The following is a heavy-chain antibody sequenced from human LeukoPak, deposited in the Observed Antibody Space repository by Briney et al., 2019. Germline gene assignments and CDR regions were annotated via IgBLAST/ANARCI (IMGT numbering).Heavy chain of an antibody. CDR3: AKDGVHNWNYLQEPDY. Sequence: GGSLRLSCAASGFTFSDYYMSWIRQAPGKGLEWVSYISSSGSTIYYADSVKGRFTISRDNSKNTLYLQMNSLRAEDTAVYYCAKDGVHNWNYLQEPDYWGQGTLVTVSS. V-gene: IGHV3-11*01. CDR2: ISSSGSTI. D-gene: IGHD1-7*01. CDR1: GFTFSDYY. J-gene: IGHJ4*02.